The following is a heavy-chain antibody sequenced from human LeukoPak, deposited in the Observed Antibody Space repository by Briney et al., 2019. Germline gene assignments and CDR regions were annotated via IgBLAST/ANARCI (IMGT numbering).Heavy chain of an antibody. CDR2: ISGTGGRT. V-gene: IGHV3-23*01. D-gene: IGHD3-22*01. J-gene: IGHJ4*02. Sequence: GGSLRLSCAVSGITLSNYGMSCVRQAPGKGREWVAGISGTGGRTNYAASVKGRFTISRDNPKNTLYPQINSLRPEDTAVYFCAKRGVVIRVILVGFHKEAYYFDSWGQGALVTVSS. CDR1: GITLSNYG. CDR3: AKRGVVIRVILVGFHKEAYYFDS.